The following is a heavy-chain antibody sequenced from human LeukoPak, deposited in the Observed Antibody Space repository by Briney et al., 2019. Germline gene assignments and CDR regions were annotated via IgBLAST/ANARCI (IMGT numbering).Heavy chain of an antibody. Sequence: GGSLRLPCAASGLTFSSYVMSWVRQAPGKGLEWVSAISGSGGSTYYADSVKGRFTISRDNSKNTLYLQMNSLRAEDTAVYYCAKVPRITMILEDGYWGQGTLVTVSS. CDR1: GLTFSSYV. CDR2: ISGSGGST. D-gene: IGHD3-22*01. J-gene: IGHJ4*02. CDR3: AKVPRITMILEDGY. V-gene: IGHV3-23*01.